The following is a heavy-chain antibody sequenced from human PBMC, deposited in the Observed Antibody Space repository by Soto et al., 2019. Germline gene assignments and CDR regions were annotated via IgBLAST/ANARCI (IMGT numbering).Heavy chain of an antibody. J-gene: IGHJ4*02. V-gene: IGHV4-59*01. Sequence: QPPGKGLEWIGYIYYSGSTNYNPSLKSRVTISVDTSKNQFSLKLSSVTAADAAVYYCARDSYDSSCYLYYFDYWGQGTLVTVS. CDR2: IYYSGST. CDR3: ARDSYDSSCYLYYFDY. D-gene: IGHD3-22*01.